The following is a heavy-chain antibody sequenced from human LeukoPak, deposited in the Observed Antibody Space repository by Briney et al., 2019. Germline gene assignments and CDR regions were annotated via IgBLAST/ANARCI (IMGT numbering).Heavy chain of an antibody. J-gene: IGHJ4*02. V-gene: IGHV4-34*01. CDR1: GGSISSYY. D-gene: IGHD6-6*01. CDR3: ARTARGQLLDY. Sequence: PSETLSLTCTVSGGSISSYYWSWIRQPPGKGLEWIGEINHSGSTSYNPSLKSRVTISVDTSKNQFSLKLSSVTAADTAVYYCARTARGQLLDYWGQGTLVAVSS. CDR2: INHSGST.